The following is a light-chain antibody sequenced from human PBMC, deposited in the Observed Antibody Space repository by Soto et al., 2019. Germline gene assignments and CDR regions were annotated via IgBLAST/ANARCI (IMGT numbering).Light chain of an antibody. Sequence: IVLTRSAGRMSLYLGERGILSCKAIQILSNSIYLALYQQKPGQAPRLLIYGASSRATGIPNRFSGSGHGTDFDLTLRTLEPEEFAVYFCQQYGNAPQTFGQGTKVDIK. CDR2: GAS. V-gene: IGKV3-20*01. CDR1: QILSNSIY. J-gene: IGKJ1*01. CDR3: QQYGNAPQT.